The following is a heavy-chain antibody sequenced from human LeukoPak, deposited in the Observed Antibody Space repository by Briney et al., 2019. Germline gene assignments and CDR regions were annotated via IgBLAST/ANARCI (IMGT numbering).Heavy chain of an antibody. Sequence: PGGSLRLSCAASGLTFSTYWMSWVRQAPGKGLEWVANIKQDGSEKYYVDSVKGRFTISRDNAKNSLYLQLNSLGAEDTALYYCARDLGILTGFDYWGQGTLVTVSS. CDR3: ARDLGILTGFDY. CDR1: GLTFSTYW. D-gene: IGHD3-9*01. V-gene: IGHV3-7*01. CDR2: IKQDGSEK. J-gene: IGHJ4*02.